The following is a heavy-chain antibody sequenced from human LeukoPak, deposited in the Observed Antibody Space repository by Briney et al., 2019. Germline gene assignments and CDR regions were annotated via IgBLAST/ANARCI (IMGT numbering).Heavy chain of an antibody. V-gene: IGHV3-23*01. CDR1: GFTFSSYG. Sequence: GGTLRLSCAASGFTFSSYGMSWVRQAPGKGLEWVSAISGSGGSTYYADSVKGRFNNSRDNSKKTLYLQMNILRSENTAVYYCAKEDGYNSFIDAFDIWGQGTMVTVSS. D-gene: IGHD5-24*01. J-gene: IGHJ3*02. CDR2: ISGSGGST. CDR3: AKEDGYNSFIDAFDI.